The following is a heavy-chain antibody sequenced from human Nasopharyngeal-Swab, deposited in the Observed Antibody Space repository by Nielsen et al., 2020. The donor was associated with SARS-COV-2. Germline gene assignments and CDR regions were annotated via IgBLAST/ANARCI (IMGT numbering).Heavy chain of an antibody. V-gene: IGHV2-5*04. Sequence: SGPTLVKPTETLRLTCNFSGFSLRTTGVGVVWIRQLPGKAREWLALIYWHDERRYRPSLKSRLTISKDTYKKQVVLTMTNMDPVDTGTYYCVHAGDSSSVRFDPWGQGTLVTVSS. D-gene: IGHD6-13*01. CDR2: IYWHDER. CDR3: VHAGDSSSVRFDP. CDR1: GFSLRTTGVG. J-gene: IGHJ5*02.